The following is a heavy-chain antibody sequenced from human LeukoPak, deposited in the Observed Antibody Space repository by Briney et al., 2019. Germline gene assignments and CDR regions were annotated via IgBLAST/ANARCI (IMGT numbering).Heavy chain of an antibody. CDR2: ISTDGITK. J-gene: IGHJ6*03. CDR1: GFSFSTYD. CDR3: ARDMLLGRPDYTDV. Sequence: PGGSLRLSCLASGFSFSTYDIHWVRQAPGKGLEWIAVISTDGITKFYTDSVKGRFTISRDNSKNTLYLQMNSLGAEDTAVYYCARDMLLGRPDYTDVWGKGTTATVSS. D-gene: IGHD3-16*01. V-gene: IGHV3-30*04.